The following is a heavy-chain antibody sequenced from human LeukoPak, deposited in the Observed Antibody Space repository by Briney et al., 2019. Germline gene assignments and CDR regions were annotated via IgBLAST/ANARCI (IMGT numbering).Heavy chain of an antibody. D-gene: IGHD3-10*01. V-gene: IGHV1-46*01. J-gene: IGHJ3*02. CDR3: ATYYYGSGSLSRLDAFDI. CDR1: GYTFTSYY. CDR2: INPSGGST. Sequence: ASVKVSCKASGYTFTSYYMHWVRQAPGQGLEWMGIINPSGGSTSYAQKFQGRVTMTRDMSTSTVYMELSSLRSEDTAVYYCATYYYGSGSLSRLDAFDIWGQGTMVTVSS.